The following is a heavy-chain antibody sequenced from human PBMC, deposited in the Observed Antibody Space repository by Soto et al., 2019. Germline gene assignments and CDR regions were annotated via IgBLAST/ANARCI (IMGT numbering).Heavy chain of an antibody. J-gene: IGHJ4*02. Sequence: SVQVSCKSSGGTFSSYAIIWVRQAPGQGLEWMGGIIPIFGTANYAQKFQGRVTITADESTSTAYMELSSLRSEDTAVYYCARDAFTMVRGVPSYWGQGTLVNVSS. V-gene: IGHV1-69*13. CDR2: IIPIFGTA. CDR1: GGTFSSYA. D-gene: IGHD3-10*01. CDR3: ARDAFTMVRGVPSY.